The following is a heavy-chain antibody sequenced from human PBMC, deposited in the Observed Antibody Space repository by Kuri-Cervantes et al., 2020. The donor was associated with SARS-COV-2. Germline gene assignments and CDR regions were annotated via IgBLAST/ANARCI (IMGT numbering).Heavy chain of an antibody. CDR3: ARQVGIAAAYYYYYYYMDV. CDR2: IYYSGST. J-gene: IGHJ6*03. Sequence: SDTLSLTCTVSGVSISSSSYYLGWFRQPPGKGLEWMGSIYYSGSTYYNPSLKSRVTISVDTSKNQFSLKLSSVIAADTAVYYCARQVGIAAAYYYYYYYMDVWGKGTTVTVSS. D-gene: IGHD6-13*01. CDR1: GVSISSSSYY. V-gene: IGHV4-39*01.